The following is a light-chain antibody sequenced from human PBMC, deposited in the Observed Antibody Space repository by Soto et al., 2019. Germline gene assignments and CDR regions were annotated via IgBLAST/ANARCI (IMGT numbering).Light chain of an antibody. CDR2: EVS. J-gene: IGLJ1*01. CDR1: SSDVGGYNY. V-gene: IGLV2-14*01. CDR3: TSYPSSTTLDG. Sequence: QSALTQPSSVSGSPGQSITISCTGTSSDVGGYNYVSWYQQHPGKAPKLMIYEVSNRPSGVSNRFSGSKSGHTASLTISGLQSEDEADYFCTSYPSSTTLDGFGNGTK.